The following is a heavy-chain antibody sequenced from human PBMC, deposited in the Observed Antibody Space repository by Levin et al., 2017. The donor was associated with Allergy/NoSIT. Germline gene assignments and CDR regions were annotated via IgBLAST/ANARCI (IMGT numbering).Heavy chain of an antibody. V-gene: IGHV3-43*01. J-gene: IGHJ5*02. CDR1: GFSIDGYS. D-gene: IGHD5-12*01. Sequence: GESLKISCAASGFSIDGYSMHWVRQAPGKGLEWVSLISWDGSETHYADSVEGRFTVSSDNSRNSLYLQMNSLRSEDTALYYCAKAYSGYDWWFDPWGQGTLVTVSS. CDR2: ISWDGSET. CDR3: AKAYSGYDWWFDP.